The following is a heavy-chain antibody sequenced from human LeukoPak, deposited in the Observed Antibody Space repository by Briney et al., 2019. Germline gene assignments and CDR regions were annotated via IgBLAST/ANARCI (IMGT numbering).Heavy chain of an antibody. D-gene: IGHD5-18*01. Sequence: GGSLRLSCAASGITFSTYAMHWVRQAPGKGLEWVAVISYDGSNKYYADSVKGRFTISRDNSKNTLYLQMNSLSTEDTAVYYCARAGTAMVIYYFDYWGQGILVTVSS. J-gene: IGHJ4*02. CDR2: ISYDGSNK. CDR1: GITFSTYA. CDR3: ARAGTAMVIYYFDY. V-gene: IGHV3-30-3*01.